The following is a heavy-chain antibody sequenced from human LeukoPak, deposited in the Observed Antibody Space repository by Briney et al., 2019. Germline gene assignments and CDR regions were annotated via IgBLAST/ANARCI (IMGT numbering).Heavy chain of an antibody. CDR3: AKVGGIAAATSAVDY. Sequence: GGSLRLSCAASGFTFSSYGMHWVRQAPGKGLEWVAFIRYDGSNKYYADSVKGRFTISRDNSKNTLYLQMNSLRAEDTAVYYCAKVGGIAAATSAVDYWGQGTLVTVSS. V-gene: IGHV3-30*02. CDR1: GFTFSSYG. J-gene: IGHJ4*02. D-gene: IGHD6-13*01. CDR2: IRYDGSNK.